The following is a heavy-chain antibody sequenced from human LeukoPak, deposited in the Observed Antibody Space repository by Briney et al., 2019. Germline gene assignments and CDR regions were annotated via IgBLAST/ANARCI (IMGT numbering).Heavy chain of an antibody. CDR1: GGSISSSTYY. CDR3: AREYSSSSHYFDY. CDR2: VYYTGST. Sequence: PSETLSLTCTVSGGSISSSTYYWGWIRQPPGKGLEWIGSVYYTGSTSYNPSLKSRVTISVDTSKNQFSLKLSSVTAADTAVYYCAREYSSSSHYFDYWGQGTLVTVSS. D-gene: IGHD6-6*01. J-gene: IGHJ4*02. V-gene: IGHV4-39*07.